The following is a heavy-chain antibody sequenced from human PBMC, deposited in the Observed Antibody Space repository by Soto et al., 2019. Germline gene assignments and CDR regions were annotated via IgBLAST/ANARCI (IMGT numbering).Heavy chain of an antibody. J-gene: IGHJ6*02. Sequence: ASVKVSCKASGYTFTSYAMHWVRQAPGQRLEWMGWINAGNGNTKYSQKFQGRVTITRDTSTSTVYMEVSSLRSEDTAVYYCARELNGGGDCYYYYGMDVWGQGTTVTVSS. CDR1: GYTFTSYA. V-gene: IGHV1-3*01. CDR2: INAGNGNT. CDR3: ARELNGGGDCYYYYGMDV. D-gene: IGHD2-21*02.